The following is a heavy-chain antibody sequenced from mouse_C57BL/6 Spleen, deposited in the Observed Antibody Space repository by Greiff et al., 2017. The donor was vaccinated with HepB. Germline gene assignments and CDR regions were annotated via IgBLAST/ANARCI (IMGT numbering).Heavy chain of an antibody. D-gene: IGHD2-5*01. V-gene: IGHV1-52*01. CDR3: ARGSIVTTYYFDY. CDR2: IDPSDSET. J-gene: IGHJ2*01. CDR1: GYTFTSYW. Sequence: QVQLQQSGAELVRPGSSVKLSCKASGYTFTSYWMHWVKQRPIQGLEWIGNIDPSDSETHYNQKFKDKATLTVDKSSSTAYMQLSSLTSEDSAVYYCARGSIVTTYYFDYWGQGTTLTVSS.